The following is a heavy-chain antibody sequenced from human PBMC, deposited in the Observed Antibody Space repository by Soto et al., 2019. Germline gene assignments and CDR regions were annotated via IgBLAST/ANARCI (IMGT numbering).Heavy chain of an antibody. D-gene: IGHD3-9*01. CDR3: ARLLRYFDFDYYYYMDV. V-gene: IGHV4-59*01. CDR1: GGSISSYY. J-gene: IGHJ6*03. Sequence: ASETLSLTCTVSGGSISSYYWSWIRQHPGKGLEWIGYIYYSGSTNYNPSLKSRVTISVDTSKNQFSLKLSSVTAADTAVYYCARLLRYFDFDYYYYMDVWGKGTTVTVSS. CDR2: IYYSGST.